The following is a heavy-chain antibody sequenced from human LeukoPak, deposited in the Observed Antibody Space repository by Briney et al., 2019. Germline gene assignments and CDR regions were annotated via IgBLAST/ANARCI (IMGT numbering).Heavy chain of an antibody. Sequence: GGSLRLSCAASGFTFSSYSMNWVRQAPGKGLEWVSSISSSSSYIYYADSVKGRFTISRDNAKNSLYLQMKSLRTEDTAVYFCAKGVGYCSGGSCYVDYWGQGTLVTVSS. CDR2: ISSSSSYI. V-gene: IGHV3-21*01. CDR1: GFTFSSYS. J-gene: IGHJ4*02. CDR3: AKGVGYCSGGSCYVDY. D-gene: IGHD2-15*01.